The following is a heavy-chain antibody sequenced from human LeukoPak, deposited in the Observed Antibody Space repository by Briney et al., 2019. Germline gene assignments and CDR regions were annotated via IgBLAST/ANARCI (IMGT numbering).Heavy chain of an antibody. CDR1: GVTLSAYS. V-gene: IGHV3-21*01. CDR3: ARVRYCSNTGCYFADY. D-gene: IGHD2-2*01. J-gene: IGHJ4*02. CDR2: ISSSRSVI. Sequence: GGSLRLSCAASGVTLSAYSMNWVRDAPGNGLEWGSSISSSRSVIYYADSAKGRFTISRDNTKNSLYLQMNSLRAEDTALYYCARVRYCSNTGCYFADYWGQGTLVTVSS.